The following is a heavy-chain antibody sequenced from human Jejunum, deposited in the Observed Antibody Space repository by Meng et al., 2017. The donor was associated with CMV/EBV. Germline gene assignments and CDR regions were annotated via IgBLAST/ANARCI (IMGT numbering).Heavy chain of an antibody. CDR3: ARHMIRGVDFDS. CDR2: IFPGDSDT. Sequence: GSGYRFGIYGIAWVRQKPGKGLEYMGMIFPGDSDTRYSPSFEGQVTISADKSINTAYLQWSSLKASDTAMYYCARHMIRGVDFDSWGQGTLVTVSS. D-gene: IGHD3-10*01. CDR1: GYRFGIYG. J-gene: IGHJ4*02. V-gene: IGHV5-51*01.